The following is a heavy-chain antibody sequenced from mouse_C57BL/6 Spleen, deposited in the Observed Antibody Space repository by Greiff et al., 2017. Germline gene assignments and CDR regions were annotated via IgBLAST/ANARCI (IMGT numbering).Heavy chain of an antibody. CDR3: ARNYYGSSYGYFGV. CDR1: GYTFTSYW. Sequence: QVQLQQPGAELVKPGASVKLSCKASGYTFTSYWMHWVKQRPGQGLEWIGMIHPNSGSTNYNEKFKSKATLTVDKSSSTAYMQLISLTSEDSAVYYCARNYYGSSYGYFGVWGTGTTVTVSS. V-gene: IGHV1-64*01. D-gene: IGHD1-1*01. CDR2: IHPNSGST. J-gene: IGHJ1*03.